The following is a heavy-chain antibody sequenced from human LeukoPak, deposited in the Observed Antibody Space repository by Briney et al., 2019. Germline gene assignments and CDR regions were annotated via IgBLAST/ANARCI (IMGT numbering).Heavy chain of an antibody. CDR1: GFTFSSYW. Sequence: GGSLRLSCAASGFTFSSYWMHWVRQAPGKGLVWVSRINSDGSSTSYADSVKGRFTISRDNAKNTLYPQMDSLRAEDTAEYYCARSPVRTAMKSLDYWGQGTLVTVSS. J-gene: IGHJ4*02. D-gene: IGHD5-18*01. CDR2: INSDGSST. CDR3: ARSPVRTAMKSLDY. V-gene: IGHV3-74*01.